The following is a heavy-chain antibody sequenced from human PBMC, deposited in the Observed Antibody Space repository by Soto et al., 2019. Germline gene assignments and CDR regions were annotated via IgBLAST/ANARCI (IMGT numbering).Heavy chain of an antibody. V-gene: IGHV1-18*01. CDR2: ISAYNGNT. CDR1: GYTFTSYG. CDR3: ARPRVPAADDAFDI. J-gene: IGHJ3*02. D-gene: IGHD6-13*01. Sequence: ASVKVSFKASGYTFTSYGISWVRQAPGQGLEWMGWISAYNGNTNYAQKLQGRVTMTTDTSTSTAYMELRSLRSDDTAVYYCARPRVPAADDAFDIWGQGTMVTVSS.